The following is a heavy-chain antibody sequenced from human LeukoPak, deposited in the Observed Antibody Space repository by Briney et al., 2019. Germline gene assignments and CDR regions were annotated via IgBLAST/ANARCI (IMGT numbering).Heavy chain of an antibody. V-gene: IGHV3-21*01. CDR3: TSDYYYDNSGHYGDH. CDR1: GFAFSRFT. J-gene: IGHJ4*02. CDR2: ISSSSSYI. D-gene: IGHD3-22*01. Sequence: GGSPRLSCAASGFAFSRFTMNWVRQAPGKGLEWLSSISSSSSYIYYADSVKGRFTISRDNAENSLYLQMNSLRAEDTAVYYCTSDYYYDNSGHYGDHWGQGTLVTVSS.